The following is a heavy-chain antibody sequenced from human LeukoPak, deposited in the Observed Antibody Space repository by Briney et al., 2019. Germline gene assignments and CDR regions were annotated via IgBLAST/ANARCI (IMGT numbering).Heavy chain of an antibody. D-gene: IGHD6-13*01. Sequence: GGSLRLSCAAAGFTFSAYAMSWVRQAPGNGLEWVANIKEDGSEKYYVDSVKGRFTISRDNAKNSLYLQMNSLRAEDTAVYYCARSGSGYSLDYWGQGTLVTVSS. CDR2: IKEDGSEK. CDR1: GFTFSAYA. CDR3: ARSGSGYSLDY. J-gene: IGHJ4*02. V-gene: IGHV3-7*03.